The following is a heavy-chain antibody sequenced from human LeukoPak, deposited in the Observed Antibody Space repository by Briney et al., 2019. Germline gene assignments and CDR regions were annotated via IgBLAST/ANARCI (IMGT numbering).Heavy chain of an antibody. D-gene: IGHD3-22*01. CDR2: IYYSGST. J-gene: IGHJ3*02. Sequence: SETLSLTCTVSGGSISSSSYYWGWIRQPPGKGLEWIGSIYYSGSTYYNPSLKSRVTISVDTSKNQFSLKLSSVTAADTAVYYCASYDSSGYQSLGGAFDIWGQGTMVTVSS. V-gene: IGHV4-39*07. CDR3: ASYDSSGYQSLGGAFDI. CDR1: GGSISSSSYY.